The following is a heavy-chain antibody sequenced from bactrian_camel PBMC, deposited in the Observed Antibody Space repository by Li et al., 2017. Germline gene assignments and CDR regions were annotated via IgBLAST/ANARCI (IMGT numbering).Heavy chain of an antibody. V-gene: IGHV3-3*01. D-gene: IGHD2*01. CDR3: AVRYLGCGLGRYQEYEYKF. Sequence: VQLVESGGGSVQVGGSLRLSCAASGDDDSRNCIAWFRQAPGKEREGVAAIYQHGGKTYYHDSVKGRFNISKDDAKNMVYLQMNNLKPEDTAMYYCAVRYLGCGLGRYQEYEYKFWGQGTQVTVS. CDR2: IYQHGGKT. J-gene: IGHJ4*01. CDR1: GDDDSRNC.